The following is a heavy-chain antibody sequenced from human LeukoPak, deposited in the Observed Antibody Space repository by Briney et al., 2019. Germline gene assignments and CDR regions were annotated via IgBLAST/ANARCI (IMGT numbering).Heavy chain of an antibody. CDR3: VKDGRTYNSGSS. CDR1: GGSISSYY. J-gene: IGHJ5*02. V-gene: IGHV4-4*08. Sequence: SETLSLTCTVSGGSISSYYWSWIRRPPGKGLEWIGYIYYSGSTNYNPSLKSRFTISRDSSKNTLYLQMNSLRAEDTGVYYCVKDGRTYNSGSSWGQGTLVTVSS. D-gene: IGHD3-10*01. CDR2: IYYSGST.